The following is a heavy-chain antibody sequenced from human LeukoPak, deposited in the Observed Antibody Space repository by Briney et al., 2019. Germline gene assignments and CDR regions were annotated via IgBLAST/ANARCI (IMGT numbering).Heavy chain of an antibody. D-gene: IGHD2/OR15-2a*01. V-gene: IGHV3-33*01. CDR2: IWYDESNK. CDR3: ARDQVQNYYYSGMDV. Sequence: GRSLRRSCAASGFTFSNFGMHWVRQAPGKGLEWVAVIWYDESNKYYADSVKGRFTISRDNSKNTLYLQMNSLRAEDTAVYYCARDQVQNYYYSGMDVWGQGTTVTVSS. J-gene: IGHJ6*02. CDR1: GFTFSNFG.